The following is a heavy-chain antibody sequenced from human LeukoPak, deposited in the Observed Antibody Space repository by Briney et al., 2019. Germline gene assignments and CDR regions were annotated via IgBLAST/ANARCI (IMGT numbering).Heavy chain of an antibody. CDR3: AGDLRGYSGYADY. CDR2: VSASAAST. Sequence: GGSLRLSCAASGFTFSNNAMSWVRQAPGKGLEWVSAVSASAASTHYADSVKGRFTISRDNSNNTLYLQMNSLRAEDTAVYYCAGDLRGYSGYADYWGQGTLVTVSS. V-gene: IGHV3-23*01. D-gene: IGHD5-12*01. CDR1: GFTFSNNA. J-gene: IGHJ4*02.